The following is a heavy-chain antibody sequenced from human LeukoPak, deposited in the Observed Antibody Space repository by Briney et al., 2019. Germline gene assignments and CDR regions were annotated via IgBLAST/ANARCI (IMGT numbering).Heavy chain of an antibody. V-gene: IGHV4-39*07. Sequence: SETLSLTCTVSGGSISSSTYYWGWTRQPPGKGLEWIGNIYYSGTTYYNPSLKSRVTILVDTSKNQFSLKLSSVTAADTAVYYCAREDITMVRGVKSRYMDVWGKGTTVTVSS. CDR1: GGSISSSTYY. J-gene: IGHJ6*03. CDR3: AREDITMVRGVKSRYMDV. D-gene: IGHD3-10*01. CDR2: IYYSGTT.